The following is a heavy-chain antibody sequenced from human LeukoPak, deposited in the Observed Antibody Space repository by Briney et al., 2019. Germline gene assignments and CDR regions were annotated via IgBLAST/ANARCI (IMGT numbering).Heavy chain of an antibody. J-gene: IGHJ6*02. CDR3: AKDISGGSGNYYYGMDV. CDR1: GFTFDDSA. CDR2: ISWNSGSI. V-gene: IGHV3-9*01. Sequence: PGGSLRLSCAASGFTFDDSAMHWVRQAPGKGLEWVSGISWNSGSIGYVDSVEGRFTISRDNAKNSLYLQINSLRAEDTALYYCAKDISGGSGNYYYGMDVWGQGTTVTVSS. D-gene: IGHD3-10*01.